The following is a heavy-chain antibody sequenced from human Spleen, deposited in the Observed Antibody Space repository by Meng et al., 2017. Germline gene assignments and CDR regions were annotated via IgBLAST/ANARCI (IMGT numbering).Heavy chain of an antibody. J-gene: IGHJ4*01. CDR2: VWYDGNTK. CDR1: GFTFDSYG. Sequence: GGSLRLSCAASGFTFDSYGNAVHWVRLAAGKGREGVAVVWYDGNTKHYADSVKGRFTISRDNPKNTVYRQMSNLRAEDTAVYFCARSSGWYEIDYWGHGSLVTVSS. D-gene: IGHD6-19*01. CDR3: ARSSGWYEIDY. V-gene: IGHV3-33*01.